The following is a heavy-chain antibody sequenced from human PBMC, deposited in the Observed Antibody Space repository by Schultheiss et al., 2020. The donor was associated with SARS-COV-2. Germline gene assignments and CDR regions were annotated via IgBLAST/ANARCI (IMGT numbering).Heavy chain of an antibody. Sequence: SETLSLTCTISGGSISTYYWSWIRQPPGKGLEWIGYIYYSGSTYYNPSLKSRVTMSVDTSKNQFSLKLSSVTAVDTAVYYCARRGSYSDFDYWGQGTLVTVSS. V-gene: IGHV4-59*04. CDR1: GGSISTYY. J-gene: IGHJ4*02. CDR3: ARRGSYSDFDY. CDR2: IYYSGST. D-gene: IGHD1-26*01.